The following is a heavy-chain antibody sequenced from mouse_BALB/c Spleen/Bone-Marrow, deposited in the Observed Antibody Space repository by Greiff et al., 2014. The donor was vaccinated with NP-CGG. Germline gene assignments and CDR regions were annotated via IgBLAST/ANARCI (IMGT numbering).Heavy chain of an antibody. CDR3: ARRWLLPYAMDY. D-gene: IGHD2-3*01. CDR2: ISSGGSYT. CDR1: GFAFNSYD. Sequence: LQESGGGLVKPGGSLKLSCAASGFAFNSYDMSWVRQTPEKRLEWVATISSGGSYTYYPDSVKGRFTISRDNARNTLYLQMSSLRSEDTALYYCARRWLLPYAMDYWGQGTSVTVSS. J-gene: IGHJ4*01. V-gene: IGHV5-9*02.